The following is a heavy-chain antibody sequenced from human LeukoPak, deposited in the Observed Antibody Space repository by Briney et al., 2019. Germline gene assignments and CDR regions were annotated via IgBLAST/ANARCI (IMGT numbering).Heavy chain of an antibody. CDR3: ARGPPKALLRYFDWGNPYENYCMDV. Sequence: RASVKVSCKASGYTFTSYDINWVRQATGQGLEWMGWMNPNSGNTGYAQKFQGRVTMTRNTSISTAYMELSSLRSEDTAVYYCARGPPKALLRYFDWGNPYENYCMDVWGQGTTVTVSS. J-gene: IGHJ6*02. D-gene: IGHD3-9*01. CDR1: GYTFTSYD. V-gene: IGHV1-8*01. CDR2: MNPNSGNT.